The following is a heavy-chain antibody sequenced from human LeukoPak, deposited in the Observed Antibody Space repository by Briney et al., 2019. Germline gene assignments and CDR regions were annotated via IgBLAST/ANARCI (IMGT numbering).Heavy chain of an antibody. V-gene: IGHV4-34*01. D-gene: IGHD4-23*01. CDR2: INHSGST. J-gene: IGHJ5*02. CDR3: ATSTVVTHPTPNNWLDP. Sequence: PSETLSLTCAVYGGSFSGYYWSWIRQPPGKGLEWIGEINHSGSTNYNPSLKSRVTISVDTSKNQFSLKLSSVTAADTAVYYCATSTVVTHPTPNNWLDPWGQGTPVTVSS. CDR1: GGSFSGYY.